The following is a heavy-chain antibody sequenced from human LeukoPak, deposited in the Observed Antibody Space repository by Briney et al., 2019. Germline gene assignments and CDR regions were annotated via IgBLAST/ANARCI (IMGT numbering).Heavy chain of an antibody. J-gene: IGHJ4*02. D-gene: IGHD5-18*01. V-gene: IGHV4-39*01. CDR1: GGSISSSSAY. Sequence: MSSETLSLTCPVSGGSISSSSAYWGWIRQPPGKGLEWIGSIYYSKNTYYNPSLKSRVTISADTSKNQFSLTLGSVSATDTAVYYCVSPRGFSYGYFDYWGQGTLVTVSS. CDR2: IYYSKNT. CDR3: VSPRGFSYGYFDY.